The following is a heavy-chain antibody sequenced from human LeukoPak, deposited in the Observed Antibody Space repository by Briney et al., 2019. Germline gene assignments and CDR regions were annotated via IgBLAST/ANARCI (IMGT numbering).Heavy chain of an antibody. D-gene: IGHD2-15*01. CDR3: ARVGGMRGFDP. V-gene: IGHV3-48*03. Sequence: GGSLRLSCPASGFTFSSYEMNWVRQAPGKGLEWVSYISSSGSTIYYADSVKGRFTISRDNAKNSLYLQMNSLRAEDTAVYYCARVGGMRGFDPWGQGTLVTVSS. CDR2: ISSSGSTI. J-gene: IGHJ5*02. CDR1: GFTFSSYE.